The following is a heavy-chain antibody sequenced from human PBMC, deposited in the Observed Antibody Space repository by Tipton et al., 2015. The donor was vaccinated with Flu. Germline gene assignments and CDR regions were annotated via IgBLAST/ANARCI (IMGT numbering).Heavy chain of an antibody. CDR2: FYYSGST. CDR1: GGSISGYF. D-gene: IGHD2-21*02. CDR3: ARDDSRVPWALDY. Sequence: LRLSCPVSGGSISGYFWNWIRQSPGKGLEWIGYFYYSGSTNYNPSLKSRVTISLDTSKNQLSLQLSSVTAADTAVYYCARDDSRVPWALDYWGQGILVTVSS. J-gene: IGHJ4*02. V-gene: IGHV4-59*01.